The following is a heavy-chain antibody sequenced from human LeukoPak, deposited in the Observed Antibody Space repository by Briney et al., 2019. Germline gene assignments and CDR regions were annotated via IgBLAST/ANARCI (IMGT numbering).Heavy chain of an antibody. D-gene: IGHD4-17*01. V-gene: IGHV4-34*01. CDR2: INHSGST. CDR3: ARRLRFPLYYFDY. J-gene: IGHJ4*02. CDR1: GGSFSGYY. Sequence: SETLSLTCAVYGGSFSGYYWSWIRQPPGKGLEWIGEINHSGSTNYNPSLKSRVTISVDTSKNQFSLKLSSVTAADTAVYYCARRLRFPLYYFDYWGQGTLVTVSS.